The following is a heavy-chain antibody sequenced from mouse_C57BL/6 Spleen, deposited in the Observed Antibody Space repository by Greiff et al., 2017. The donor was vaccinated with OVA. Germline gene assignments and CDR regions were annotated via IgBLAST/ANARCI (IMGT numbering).Heavy chain of an antibody. D-gene: IGHD2-4*01. CDR2: ISSGGSYT. Sequence: EVQWVESGGDLVKPGGSLKLSCAASGFTFSSYGMSWVRQTPDKRLEWVATISSGGSYTYYPDSVKGRFTISRDNAKNTLYLQMSSLKSEDTAMYYCARGDYDYAMDYWGQGTSVTVSS. J-gene: IGHJ4*01. CDR1: GFTFSSYG. CDR3: ARGDYDYAMDY. V-gene: IGHV5-6*01.